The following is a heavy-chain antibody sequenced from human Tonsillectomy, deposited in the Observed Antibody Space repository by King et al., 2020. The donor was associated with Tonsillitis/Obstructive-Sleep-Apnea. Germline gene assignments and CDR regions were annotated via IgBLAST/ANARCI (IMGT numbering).Heavy chain of an antibody. CDR2: ITHSGGN. Sequence: VQLQQWGAGLLKPSETLSLTCAVYGGSCSGFYWTWIRQPPGKGLEGIGEITHSGGNRYNPSLKSRITISTDSSKNQFSLNLISVTAADTAVYYCARGDLLTGYYASTDFDSWGQGTLVTVSS. CDR1: GGSCSGFY. J-gene: IGHJ5*01. V-gene: IGHV4-34*01. D-gene: IGHD3-9*01. CDR3: ARGDLLTGYYASTDFDS.